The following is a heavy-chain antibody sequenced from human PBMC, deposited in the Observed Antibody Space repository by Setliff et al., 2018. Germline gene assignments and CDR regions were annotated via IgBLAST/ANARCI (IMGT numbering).Heavy chain of an antibody. Sequence: SETLSLTCTVSGGSITSGSFYWSWIRQPAGKKLEWIGRIHASGSPDYNPSFKSRVTISRDTSTNQFSLKLGSVTAADTAVYYCARGRMRGSCSGPSCTYDPFDIWGQGTPVTVSS. D-gene: IGHD2-2*01. V-gene: IGHV4-61*02. CDR2: IHASGSP. CDR3: ARGRMRGSCSGPSCTYDPFDI. J-gene: IGHJ3*02. CDR1: GGSITSGSFY.